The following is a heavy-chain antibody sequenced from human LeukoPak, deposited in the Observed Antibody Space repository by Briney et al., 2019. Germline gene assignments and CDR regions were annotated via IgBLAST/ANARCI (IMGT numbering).Heavy chain of an antibody. V-gene: IGHV4-59*01. CDR3: ARDSGYSGYDYDY. J-gene: IGHJ4*02. D-gene: IGHD5-12*01. CDR1: GGSISSYY. Sequence: SETLSLTCTVSGGSISSYYWSWIRQPPGKGLEWIGYIYYSGSTNYNPSLKSRVTISVDTSKNQFSLKLSSVTAADTAVYYCARDSGYSGYDYDYWGQGTLVTVSS. CDR2: IYYSGST.